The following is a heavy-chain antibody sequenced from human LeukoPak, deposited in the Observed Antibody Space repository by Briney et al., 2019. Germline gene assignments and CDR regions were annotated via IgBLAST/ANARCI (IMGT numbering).Heavy chain of an antibody. CDR3: ATDPGSGWYNGRGY. D-gene: IGHD6-19*01. CDR2: FDPGDGET. Sequence: ASVKVSCKVSGYTLTELSMHWVRQAPGKGLEWMGGFDPGDGETIYAQKFQGRVTMTEDTSTDTAYMELSSLRSEDTAVYYCATDPGSGWYNGRGYWGQGTLVTVSS. J-gene: IGHJ4*02. CDR1: GYTLTELS. V-gene: IGHV1-24*01.